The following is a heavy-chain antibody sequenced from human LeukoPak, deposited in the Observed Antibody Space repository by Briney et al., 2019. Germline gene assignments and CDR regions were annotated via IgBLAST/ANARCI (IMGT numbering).Heavy chain of an antibody. J-gene: IGHJ6*02. Sequence: SETLSLTCAVYGGSFSGYYWSWIRQPPGKGLEWIGEINHSGSTNYNPSLKSRVTISVDTSKNQFSLKLSSVTAADTAVYYCARGPAKYSSGWCPQVAYYYYGMDVWGQGTTVTVSS. D-gene: IGHD6-19*01. V-gene: IGHV4-34*01. CDR1: GGSFSGYY. CDR2: INHSGST. CDR3: ARGPAKYSSGWCPQVAYYYYGMDV.